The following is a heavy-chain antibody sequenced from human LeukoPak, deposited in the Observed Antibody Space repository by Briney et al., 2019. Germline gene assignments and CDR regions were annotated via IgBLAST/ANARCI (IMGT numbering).Heavy chain of an antibody. V-gene: IGHV4-39*07. Sequence: SETLSLTCTVSGGSISTSNYYWGWIRQPPGKGLEWIGNIFYSGSTYYSPSLKTRVTISLDTSRNQFSLKLNSVTAADTAVYYCARVFVRFPSLVVIPDYFDYWGQGTLVTVSS. CDR1: GGSISTSNYY. CDR2: IFYSGST. CDR3: ARVFVRFPSLVVIPDYFDY. D-gene: IGHD3-22*01. J-gene: IGHJ4*02.